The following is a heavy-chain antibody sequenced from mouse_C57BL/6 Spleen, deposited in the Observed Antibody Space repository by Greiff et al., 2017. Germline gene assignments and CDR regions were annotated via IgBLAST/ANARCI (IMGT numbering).Heavy chain of an antibody. Sequence: EVQLQQSGPELVKPGASVKISCKASGYTFTDYYMNWVKQSHGKSLEWIGDINPNNGGTSYNQKFKGKATLTVDKSSSTAYMELRSLTSEDSAVYYCAREGITGQYYYAMDYWGQGTSVTVSS. CDR3: AREGITGQYYYAMDY. CDR2: INPNNGGT. D-gene: IGHD2-4*01. J-gene: IGHJ4*01. V-gene: IGHV1-26*01. CDR1: GYTFTDYY.